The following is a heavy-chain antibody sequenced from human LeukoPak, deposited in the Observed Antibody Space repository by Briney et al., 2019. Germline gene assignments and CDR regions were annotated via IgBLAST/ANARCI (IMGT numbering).Heavy chain of an antibody. J-gene: IGHJ4*02. CDR3: ARGLGTIAARPRFDY. D-gene: IGHD6-6*01. CDR2: MYHSGTT. CDR1: GYSISSGHY. Sequence: SDTLSLTCAVSGYSISSGHYWGWIRQPPGKGLEWIGSMYHSGTTYYNPSLKSRVTISIDTSKNQFSLILRSVTAADTAVYYCARGLGTIAARPRFDYWGQGTLVTVSA. V-gene: IGHV4-38-2*01.